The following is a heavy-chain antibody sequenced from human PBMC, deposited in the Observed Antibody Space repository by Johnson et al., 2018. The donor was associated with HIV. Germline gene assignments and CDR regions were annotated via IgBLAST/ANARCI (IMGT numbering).Heavy chain of an antibody. CDR3: AKDKARWGILASDI. CDR1: GFTVSSNY. J-gene: IGHJ3*02. D-gene: IGHD3-16*01. V-gene: IGHV3-53*01. Sequence: VQLVESGGGLIQPGGSLRLSCAASGFTVSSNYMSWVRQAPGKGLEWVSVIYSGGSTYYADSVKGRFTISRDNSKNTLYLQMNSLGAGDTAVYYCAKDKARWGILASDIWGQGTMVTVSS. CDR2: IYSGGST.